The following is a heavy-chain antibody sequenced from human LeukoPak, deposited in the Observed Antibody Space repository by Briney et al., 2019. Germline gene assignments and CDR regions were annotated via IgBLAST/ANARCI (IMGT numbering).Heavy chain of an antibody. CDR1: GFTFSSYA. D-gene: IGHD6-25*01. J-gene: IGHJ3*02. CDR2: ISYDGSNK. CDR3: ARRSAAKDAFDI. Sequence: PGGSLRLSCAASGFTFSSYAMHWVRQAPGKGLEWVAVISYDGSNKKYADSVKGRFTISRDNSKNTLYLQMNSLRAEDTAVYYCARRSAAKDAFDIWGQGTMVTVSS. V-gene: IGHV3-30*04.